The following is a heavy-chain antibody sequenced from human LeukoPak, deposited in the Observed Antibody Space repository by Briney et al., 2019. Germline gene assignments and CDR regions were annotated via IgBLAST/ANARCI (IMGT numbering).Heavy chain of an antibody. CDR1: GGSISSSSYY. V-gene: IGHV4-39*01. CDR2: IYYSGST. J-gene: IGHJ4*02. Sequence: PSETLSLTCTVSGGSISSSSYYWGWIRQPPGKGLEWIGSIYYSGSTYYNPSLKSRVTISVDTSKNQFSLKLSSVTAADTAVYYCARAPVGSGSYSYYFDYWGQGTLVTVSS. CDR3: ARAPVGSGSYSYYFDY. D-gene: IGHD3-10*01.